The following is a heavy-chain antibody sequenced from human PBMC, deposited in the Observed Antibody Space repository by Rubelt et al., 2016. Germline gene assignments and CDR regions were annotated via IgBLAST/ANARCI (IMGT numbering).Heavy chain of an antibody. V-gene: IGHV3-7*01. D-gene: IGHD3-16*01. J-gene: IGHJ4*02. CDR3: ARDSRVTKFGGDW. CDR2: MDHEGSEK. Sequence: EVQLVQSGGDLVQPGGSLRLSCAASGFTFRNHLMSWVRQPPGKGLEWVANMDHEGSEKNYVDSVKGRFTISRDNSRNSLYLQVKSLRADDTAGYYCARDSRVTKFGGDWWGQGTLVTVSS. CDR1: GFTFRNHL.